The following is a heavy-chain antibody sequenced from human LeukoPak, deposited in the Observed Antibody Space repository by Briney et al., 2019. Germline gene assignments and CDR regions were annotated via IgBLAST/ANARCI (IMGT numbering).Heavy chain of an antibody. Sequence: GESLKISCKTSGYKFTNYWIGWVRQMPGKGLDWMGTIYPGDSHTRYSLSFQGQVTISADKSISTAYLQWSSLKASDTAMYYCARYSTYPVAGLDYWGQGTLVTVSP. CDR1: GYKFTNYW. J-gene: IGHJ4*02. CDR3: ARYSTYPVAGLDY. V-gene: IGHV5-51*01. CDR2: IYPGDSHT. D-gene: IGHD6-19*01.